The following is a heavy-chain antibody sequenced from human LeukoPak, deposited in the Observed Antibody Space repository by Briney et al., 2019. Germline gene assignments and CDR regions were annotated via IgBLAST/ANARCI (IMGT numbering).Heavy chain of an antibody. CDR2: IPYDGSNK. Sequence: PGGSLRLSCAASGFSFRTYGMHWLRQAPGKGPEWVALIPYDGSNKHYADSVKGRFAISRDNSKNTLFLQMNSLRAEDTAMYYCAYGDYGYSSGFYRGQGTLVTVSS. D-gene: IGHD4-17*01. J-gene: IGHJ4*02. CDR3: AYGDYGYSSGFY. CDR1: GFSFRTYG. V-gene: IGHV3-30*02.